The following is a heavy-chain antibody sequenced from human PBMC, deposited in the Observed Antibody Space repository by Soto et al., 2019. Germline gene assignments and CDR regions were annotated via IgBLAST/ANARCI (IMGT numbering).Heavy chain of an antibody. CDR1: GGSFSGYY. V-gene: IGHV4-34*01. J-gene: IGHJ5*02. D-gene: IGHD1-1*01. CDR3: AENWNQDWFDP. CDR2: INHSGST. Sequence: SETLSLTCAVYGGSFSGYYWSWIRQSPGKGLEWIGEINHSGSTNYNPSLKSRVTISVDTSKNQFSLKLSSVTAADTAVYYCAENWNQDWFDPWGQGTLVTVSS.